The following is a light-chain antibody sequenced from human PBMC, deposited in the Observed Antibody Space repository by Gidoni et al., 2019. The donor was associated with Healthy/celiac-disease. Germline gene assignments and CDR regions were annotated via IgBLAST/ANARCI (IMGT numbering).Light chain of an antibody. CDR2: GAS. J-gene: IGKJ4*01. V-gene: IGKV3-15*01. Sequence: EIVMTQSPATLSVSPGERATLSCRASQSVSSNLAWYQQKPGQAPRILIYGASTRATGIPARFSGSGSGTEFTLTISSLQSEDFAVYYCQQYNNWAPETFGGGTKVEIK. CDR1: QSVSSN. CDR3: QQYNNWAPET.